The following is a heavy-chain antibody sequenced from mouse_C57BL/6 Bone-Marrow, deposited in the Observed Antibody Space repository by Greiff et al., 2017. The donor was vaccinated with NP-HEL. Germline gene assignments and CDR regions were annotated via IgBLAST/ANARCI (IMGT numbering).Heavy chain of an antibody. V-gene: IGHV5-12*01. Sequence: EVHLVESGGGLVQPGGSLKLSCAASGFTFSDYYMYWVRQTPEKRLEWVAYISNGGGSTYYPDTVKGRFTISRDNAKNTLYLQMSRLKSEDTAMYYCARRGYGSSYYYAMDYWGQGTSVTVSS. CDR3: ARRGYGSSYYYAMDY. CDR2: ISNGGGST. D-gene: IGHD1-1*01. CDR1: GFTFSDYY. J-gene: IGHJ4*01.